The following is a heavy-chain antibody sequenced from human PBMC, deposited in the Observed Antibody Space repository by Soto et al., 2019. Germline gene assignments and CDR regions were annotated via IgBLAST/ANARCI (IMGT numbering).Heavy chain of an antibody. V-gene: IGHV3-23*01. CDR3: ARIRQLLFVS. Sequence: VHLSESGGALVQPGGSLRLSCAASGFTFRVYAMSWFPQAPGGGLEWVSAIGGTGNTTYYADSVKGRFTIARDNSRDTLYLQMTSLRVEDTAVYYCARIRQLLFVSWGQGTLVSVSS. D-gene: IGHD2-2*01. CDR2: IGGTGNTT. CDR1: GFTFRVYA. J-gene: IGHJ4*02.